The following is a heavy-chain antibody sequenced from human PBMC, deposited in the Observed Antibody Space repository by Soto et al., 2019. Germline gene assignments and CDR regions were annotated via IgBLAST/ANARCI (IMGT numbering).Heavy chain of an antibody. CDR3: AKKGSTTGTTPATFDY. D-gene: IGHD1-1*01. Sequence: GSLRLSCAASGFTFSSYAMSWVRQAPGKGLEWVSAISGSGGSTYSADSVKGRFTISRDNSKNTLYLQMNSLRAEDTAVYYCAKKGSTTGTTPATFDYWGQGTLVTVSS. CDR1: GFTFSSYA. J-gene: IGHJ4*02. V-gene: IGHV3-23*01. CDR2: ISGSGGST.